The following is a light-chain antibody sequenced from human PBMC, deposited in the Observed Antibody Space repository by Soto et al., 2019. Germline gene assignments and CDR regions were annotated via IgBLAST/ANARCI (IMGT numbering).Light chain of an antibody. Sequence: EIVLTQSPATLSLSPGERATLSCRASQSVSSYLAWYQQRPGQAPRLLIYDASNRATGIPARFSGSGSGTDFTLTISNLQPEDFATYYCQQTYSTPHTFGQGTKLDIK. CDR3: QQTYSTPHT. J-gene: IGKJ2*01. CDR2: DAS. V-gene: IGKV3-11*01. CDR1: QSVSSY.